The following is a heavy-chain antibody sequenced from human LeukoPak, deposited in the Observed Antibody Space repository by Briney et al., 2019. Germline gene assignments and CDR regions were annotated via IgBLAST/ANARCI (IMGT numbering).Heavy chain of an antibody. CDR1: GGSISSYY. CDR2: IYYSGST. J-gene: IGHJ4*02. V-gene: IGHV4-59*12. Sequence: NPSETLSLTCTVSGGSISSYYWSWIRQPPGKGLEWIGYIYYSGSTNYNPSLKSRVTISVDTSKNQFSLKLSSVTAADTAVYYCARLGTVRYSYGYPDYWGQGTLVTVSS. D-gene: IGHD5-18*01. CDR3: ARLGTVRYSYGYPDY.